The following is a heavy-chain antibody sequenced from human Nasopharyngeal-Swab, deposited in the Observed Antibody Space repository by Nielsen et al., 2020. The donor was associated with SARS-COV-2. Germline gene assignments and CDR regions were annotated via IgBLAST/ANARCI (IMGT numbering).Heavy chain of an antibody. Sequence: SVKVSCKASGGPFSSYAISWVRQAPGQGLEWMGGIIPIFGTANYAQKFQGRVTITADESTSTAYMELSSLRSEDTAVYYCARGLGWRGAFDIWGQGTMVTVSS. CDR2: IIPIFGTA. CDR1: GGPFSSYA. V-gene: IGHV1-69*13. CDR3: ARGLGWRGAFDI. D-gene: IGHD2-15*01. J-gene: IGHJ3*02.